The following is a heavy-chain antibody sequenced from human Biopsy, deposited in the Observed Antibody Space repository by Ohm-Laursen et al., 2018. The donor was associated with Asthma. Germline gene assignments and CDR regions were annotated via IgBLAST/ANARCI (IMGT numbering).Heavy chain of an antibody. V-gene: IGHV4-59*01. D-gene: IGHD2-21*02. CDR2: VYYSGST. Sequence: SETLSLTCTVSGGPINNFYWSWIRQPPGKGLESIGHVYYSGSTNYNPSLKSRVTISIDTSKNQFPLKLTSVTAADPAVYYCARGVDRVTGLLDHFDSWGQGTLVTVSS. CDR1: GGPINNFY. J-gene: IGHJ4*02. CDR3: ARGVDRVTGLLDHFDS.